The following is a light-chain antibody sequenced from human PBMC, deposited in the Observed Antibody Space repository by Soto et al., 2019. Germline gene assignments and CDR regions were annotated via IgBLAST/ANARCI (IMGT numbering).Light chain of an antibody. CDR3: QQYNSYPWT. V-gene: IGKV1-5*01. CDR2: DAS. Sequence: DIQMTQSPSTLSASVGDRVTITCRASQSISTWLAWYQQKPGKAPKLLIYDASSLESGVPSRFSGSGSGTEFTLTISSLQPDDLATYYCQQYNSYPWTFGQGTKVDNK. J-gene: IGKJ1*01. CDR1: QSISTW.